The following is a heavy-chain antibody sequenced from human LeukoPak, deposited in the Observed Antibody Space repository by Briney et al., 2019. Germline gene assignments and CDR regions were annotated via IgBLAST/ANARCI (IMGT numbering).Heavy chain of an antibody. CDR2: ISSSSSPI. Sequence: GGSLRLSCTASGFTFSSYSMNWVRQAPGKGLERVSYISSSSSPIYYADSVKGRFTISRDNAKNSLYLQMNSLRDEDTAVYYCARVRGGNRDYWGQGTLVTVSS. D-gene: IGHD2-15*01. CDR3: ARVRGGNRDY. CDR1: GFTFSSYS. V-gene: IGHV3-48*02. J-gene: IGHJ4*02.